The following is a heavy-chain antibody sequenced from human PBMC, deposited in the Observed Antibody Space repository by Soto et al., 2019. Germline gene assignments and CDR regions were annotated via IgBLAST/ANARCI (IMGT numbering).Heavy chain of an antibody. CDR1: GFSFSSYT. V-gene: IGHV3-21*06. CDR3: ARAHEVAWFDS. CDR2: ITNRGTHT. Sequence: GGSLRLSCTASGFSFSSYTMNWVRQAPGKGLQWVASITNRGTHTYSADSVKGRFTISRDNDKNSLYLQMNNLRAEDTATYYCARAHEVAWFDSWGLGTLVTVSS. D-gene: IGHD2-15*01. J-gene: IGHJ5*01.